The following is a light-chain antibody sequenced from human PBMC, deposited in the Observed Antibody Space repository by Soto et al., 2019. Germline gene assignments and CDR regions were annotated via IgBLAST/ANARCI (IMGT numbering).Light chain of an antibody. CDR1: QSVGSNY. V-gene: IGKV3-20*01. CDR2: GAS. Sequence: EIELTQSPGTLSLSPGERATLYCRASQSVGSNYLAWYQQKPGQAPRVLIYGASSRATGIPDRFSGSGSGADFTLTISRLEPEDFAVYYCQQYTTSPFTFGPGTKVDIK. J-gene: IGKJ3*01. CDR3: QQYTTSPFT.